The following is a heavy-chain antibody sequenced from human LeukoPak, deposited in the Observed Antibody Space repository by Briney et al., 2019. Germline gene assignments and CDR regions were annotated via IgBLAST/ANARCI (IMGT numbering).Heavy chain of an antibody. CDR1: GFTFSSYA. D-gene: IGHD2-15*01. CDR2: ISGSGGST. CDR3: AKRHCSGGSCYADSYGMDV. V-gene: IGHV3-23*01. J-gene: IGHJ6*02. Sequence: GGSLRLFCVASGFTFSSYAMSWVRQAPGKGLEWVSAISGSGGSTYYADSVKGRITISRDNSKNTLFLQMNSLRAEDTAVYYCAKRHCSGGSCYADSYGMDVWGQGTTVTVSS.